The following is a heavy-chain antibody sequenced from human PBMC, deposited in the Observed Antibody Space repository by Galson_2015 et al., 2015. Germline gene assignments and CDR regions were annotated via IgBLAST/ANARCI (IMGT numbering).Heavy chain of an antibody. J-gene: IGHJ4*02. CDR1: GGTFSSYD. CDR3: ASALGSSSGWYDGVY. CDR2: IIPIFGTA. D-gene: IGHD6-19*01. V-gene: IGHV1-69*13. Sequence: SVKVSCKASGGTFSSYDISWVRQAPGQGLEWMGGIIPIFGTANYAQKFQGRVTITADESTSTAYMELSSLRSEDTAVYYCASALGSSSGWYDGVYWGQGTLVTVSS.